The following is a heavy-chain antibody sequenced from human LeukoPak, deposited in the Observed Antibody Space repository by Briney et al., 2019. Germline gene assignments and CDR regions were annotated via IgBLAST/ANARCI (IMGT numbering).Heavy chain of an antibody. CDR3: SSGPYCGGDCYQPHY. CDR2: IILIFGTA. D-gene: IGHD2-21*02. V-gene: IGHV1-69*01. Sequence: SVKVSFKASGDTLSIYAISWVRKAPGQGIGWMWGIILIFGTATYAKKFQGRGATTSDESTSTAYMELLSLGSEATAVYYCSSGPYCGGDCYQPHYWGQGTLVTVSS. CDR1: GDTLSIYA. J-gene: IGHJ4*02.